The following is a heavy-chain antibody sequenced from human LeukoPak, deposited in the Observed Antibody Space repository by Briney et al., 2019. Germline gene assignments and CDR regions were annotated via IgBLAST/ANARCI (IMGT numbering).Heavy chain of an antibody. D-gene: IGHD3-3*01. Sequence: GGSLRPSCAASGFTFDDYAMHWVRQAPGKGLEWVSGISWNSGSIGYADSVKGRFTISRDNAKNSLYLQMNSLRAEDMALYYCAKGIRFLGPYYFDYWGQGTLVTVSS. CDR2: ISWNSGSI. J-gene: IGHJ4*02. V-gene: IGHV3-9*03. CDR3: AKGIRFLGPYYFDY. CDR1: GFTFDDYA.